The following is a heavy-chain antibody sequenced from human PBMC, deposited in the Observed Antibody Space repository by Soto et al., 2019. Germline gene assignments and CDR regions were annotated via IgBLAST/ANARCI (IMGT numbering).Heavy chain of an antibody. CDR3: ARLAYGSGSPVDY. V-gene: IGHV3-74*01. Sequence: EVQLAESGGGLVQPGESLRLSCAASGFTFSSYWMHWVRQAPGKGLVWVSRIYSGDSSTSYADSVKGRFTISRDNAKNTLYLQMNSLRAEDTAVYYCARLAYGSGSPVDYWGQGTLVTVSS. CDR1: GFTFSSYW. CDR2: IYSGDSST. J-gene: IGHJ4*02. D-gene: IGHD3-10*01.